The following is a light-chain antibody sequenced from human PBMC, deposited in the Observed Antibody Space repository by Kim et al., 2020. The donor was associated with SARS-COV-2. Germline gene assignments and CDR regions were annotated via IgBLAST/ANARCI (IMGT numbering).Light chain of an antibody. V-gene: IGKV3-15*01. CDR1: QSVGTN. CDR3: QQSDNWPRT. J-gene: IGKJ1*01. Sequence: VSPGERATLSCRARQSVGTNLAWYQQKPGQAPRLLIYDASTRATSIPARFSGSGSGTDFTLTISSLQPEDFAIYYCQQSDNWPRTFGHGTKVDIK. CDR2: DAS.